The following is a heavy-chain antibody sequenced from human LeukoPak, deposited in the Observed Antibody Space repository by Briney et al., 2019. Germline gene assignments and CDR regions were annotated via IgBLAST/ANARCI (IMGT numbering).Heavy chain of an antibody. J-gene: IGHJ6*03. Sequence: SETLSLTCTVSGSSISSYYWSWIRQPAGKGLEWIGRIYTSGSTNYNPSLKSRVSMSVDTSKNQFSLKLRSVTAADTAVYYCARTPTSRKRFLGGAATGTDYYYYYYMDVRGKGTTVTISS. D-gene: IGHD6-13*01. CDR3: ARTPTSRKRFLGGAATGTDYYYYYYMDV. CDR2: IYTSGST. V-gene: IGHV4-4*07. CDR1: GSSISSYY.